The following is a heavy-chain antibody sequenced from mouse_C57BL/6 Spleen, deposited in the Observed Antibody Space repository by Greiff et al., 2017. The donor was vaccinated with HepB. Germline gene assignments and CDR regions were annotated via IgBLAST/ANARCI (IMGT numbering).Heavy chain of an antibody. CDR3: ARKGVYYGSYYFDY. J-gene: IGHJ2*01. D-gene: IGHD1-1*01. Sequence: VQLQQPGAELVKPGASVKLSCKASGYTFTSYWMQWVKQRPGQGLEWIGEIDPSDSYTNYNQKFKGKATLTVDTSSSTAYMQLSSLTSEDSAVYYCARKGVYYGSYYFDYWGQGTTLTVSS. V-gene: IGHV1-50*01. CDR2: IDPSDSYT. CDR1: GYTFTSYW.